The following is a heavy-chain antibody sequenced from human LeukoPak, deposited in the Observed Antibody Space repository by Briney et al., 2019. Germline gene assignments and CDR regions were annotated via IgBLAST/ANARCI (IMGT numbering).Heavy chain of an antibody. CDR3: ATHPPKLCTGGSCSDY. D-gene: IGHD2-15*01. Sequence: SETLSLTCAVYGGSFSGYYWSWIRQPPGKGLEWIGEINHSGSTNYNPSLKSRVTISIDTSKDQFSLKLSSVTAADTAVYYCATHPPKLCTGGSCSDYWGQGTLVTVSS. CDR1: GGSFSGYY. CDR2: INHSGST. J-gene: IGHJ4*02. V-gene: IGHV4-34*01.